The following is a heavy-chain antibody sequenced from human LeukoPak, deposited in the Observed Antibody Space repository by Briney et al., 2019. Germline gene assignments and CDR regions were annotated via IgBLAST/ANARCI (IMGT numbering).Heavy chain of an antibody. Sequence: SETLSLTCTVSGGSVSSGGSYWSWIRQPPGKGLEWIGYIYYSGSTNCNPSLKSRVTISVDTSKNQFSLKLSSVTAADTAVYYCARGSWSSSSWYDYWGQGTLVTVSS. CDR1: GGSVSSGGSY. J-gene: IGHJ4*02. D-gene: IGHD6-13*01. CDR3: ARGSWSSSSWYDY. V-gene: IGHV4-61*08. CDR2: IYYSGST.